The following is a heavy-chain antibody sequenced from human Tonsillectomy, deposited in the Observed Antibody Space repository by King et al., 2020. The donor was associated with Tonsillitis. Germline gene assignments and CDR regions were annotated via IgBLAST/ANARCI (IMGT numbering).Heavy chain of an antibody. V-gene: IGHV4-59*01. Sequence: VQLQESGPGLVKPSETLSLTCTVSGGSISRYYWNWIRQPPGKGLEWIGYIYYSGSTKYNPSLESRVTISLDTSKNQFSRRLNSVTAADTAVYYCAREPPDYAGPTAHFDYWGQGTLVTVSS. CDR2: IYYSGST. J-gene: IGHJ4*02. D-gene: IGHD4-23*01. CDR3: AREPPDYAGPTAHFDY. CDR1: GGSISRYY.